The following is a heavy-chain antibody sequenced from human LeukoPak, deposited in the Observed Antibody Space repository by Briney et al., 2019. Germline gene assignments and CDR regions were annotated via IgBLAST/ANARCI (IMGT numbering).Heavy chain of an antibody. V-gene: IGHV3-23*01. CDR1: GFTFSSYA. D-gene: IGHD3-9*01. J-gene: IGHJ3*02. Sequence: GGSLRLSCAASGFTFSSYAMSWVRQAPGKGLEWVSPISGSGGSTYYADSVKGRFTISRDNSKNTLYLQMNSLRAEDTAVYYCAKRDYDILTGYSNDAFDIWGQGTMVTVSS. CDR3: AKRDYDILTGYSNDAFDI. CDR2: ISGSGGST.